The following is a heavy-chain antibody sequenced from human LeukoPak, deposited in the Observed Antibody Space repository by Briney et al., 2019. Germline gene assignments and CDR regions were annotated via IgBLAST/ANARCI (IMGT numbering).Heavy chain of an antibody. D-gene: IGHD6-13*01. Sequence: PGGSLRLSCAASGFTFSSYAMSWVRQAPGKGLEWVSAISGSGGSTYYADSVKGRFTISRDNSKNTLYLQMNSLRAEDTAVYYCARASSSGPSNYYYGMDVWAKGPRSPSP. CDR3: ARASSSGPSNYYYGMDV. CDR1: GFTFSSYA. J-gene: IGHJ6*02. CDR2: ISGSGGST. V-gene: IGHV3-23*01.